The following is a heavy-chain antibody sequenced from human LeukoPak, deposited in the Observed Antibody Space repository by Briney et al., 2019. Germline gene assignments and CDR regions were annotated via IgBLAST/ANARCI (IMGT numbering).Heavy chain of an antibody. J-gene: IGHJ4*02. V-gene: IGHV3-23*01. Sequence: PGGSLRLSCAASGFTFSSYAMGWVRQAPGKGLGWVSAISGSGGSTYYADSVKGRFTISRDNSKNPLYLQINSLRAEDTAVYYCARQYYYGSGSYSFDYWGQGTLVTVSS. CDR1: GFTFSSYA. CDR2: ISGSGGST. D-gene: IGHD3-10*01. CDR3: ARQYYYGSGSYSFDY.